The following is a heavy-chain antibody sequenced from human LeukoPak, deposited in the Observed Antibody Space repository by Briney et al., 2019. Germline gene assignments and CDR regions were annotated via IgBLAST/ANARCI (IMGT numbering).Heavy chain of an antibody. CDR1: GFTIYSFW. CDR3: ARTGGAWFEGAFDS. Sequence: VGSLRLSCVASGFTIYSFWVNCVRQAPRTGLGCGGKIKPDGSEIFYVDSVKGRFNVCRDNAKKSLYLQMTSLRGEDTALYYCARTGGAWFEGAFDSWGQGTLVSVSS. CDR2: IKPDGSEI. V-gene: IGHV3-7*04. J-gene: IGHJ4*02. D-gene: IGHD2-8*02.